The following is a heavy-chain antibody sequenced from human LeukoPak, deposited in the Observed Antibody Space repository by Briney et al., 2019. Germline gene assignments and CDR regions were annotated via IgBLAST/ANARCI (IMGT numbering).Heavy chain of an antibody. J-gene: IGHJ4*02. CDR1: GYTFTTYG. V-gene: IGHV1-18*04. Sequence: ASVKVSCKASGYTFTTYGITWVRQAPGQGLEWMGWISAYNGNTNYAQKLQGRVTMTTDTSTSTAYMELRSLRSDDTAVYYCARDQSPVDIVPTTFDYWGQGTLVTVSS. D-gene: IGHD5-12*01. CDR3: ARDQSPVDIVPTTFDY. CDR2: ISAYNGNT.